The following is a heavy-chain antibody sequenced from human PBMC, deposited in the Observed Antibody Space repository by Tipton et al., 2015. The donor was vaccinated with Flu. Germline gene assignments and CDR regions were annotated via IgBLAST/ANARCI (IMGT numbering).Heavy chain of an antibody. J-gene: IGHJ5*01. Sequence: GLVKPSETLSLICAVSDYSISSGYYWGWIRQPPGKGLEWIGCISHTGRPYYNPSLSSRVTISADTFKNQFSLKVTSVTATDTAVYYCARRDFSNYVSDPKSGYDSWGQGTLVTVSS. CDR2: ISHTGRP. D-gene: IGHD4-11*01. CDR1: DYSISSGYY. V-gene: IGHV4-38-2*01. CDR3: ARRDFSNYVSDPKSGYDS.